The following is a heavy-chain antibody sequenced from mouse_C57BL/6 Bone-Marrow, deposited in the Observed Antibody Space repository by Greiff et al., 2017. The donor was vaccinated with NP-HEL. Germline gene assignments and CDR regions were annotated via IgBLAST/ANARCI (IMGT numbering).Heavy chain of an antibody. V-gene: IGHV5-6*02. J-gene: IGHJ4*01. CDR2: ISSGGSYT. CDR1: GFTFSSYG. Sequence: EVKLVESGGDLVKPGGSLKLSCAASGFTFSSYGMSWVRQTPDKRLEWVATISSGGSYTYYPDSVKGRFTISRDNAKNTLYLQVSSLKSEDTARYYCASRHWDGAMDYWGQGTSVTVSS. CDR3: ASRHWDGAMDY. D-gene: IGHD4-1*01.